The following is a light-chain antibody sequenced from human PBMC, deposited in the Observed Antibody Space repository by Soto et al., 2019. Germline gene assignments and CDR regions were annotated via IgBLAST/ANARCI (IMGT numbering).Light chain of an antibody. V-gene: IGLV2-14*01. J-gene: IGLJ3*02. CDR1: SSDVGGYNY. Sequence: QSALTQPASVSGSPGQSITISCTGTSSDVGGYNYVSWYQQHPGKAPKLMIYDVINRPSGVSNRFTGSKSANTASLTISGLQAEDEGLYYCTSYTSINTMVFGGGTKVTVL. CDR3: TSYTSINTMV. CDR2: DVI.